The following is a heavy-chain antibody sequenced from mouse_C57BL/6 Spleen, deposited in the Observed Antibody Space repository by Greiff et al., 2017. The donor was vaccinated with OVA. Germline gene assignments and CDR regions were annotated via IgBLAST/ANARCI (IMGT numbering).Heavy chain of an antibody. J-gene: IGHJ4*01. CDR1: GYTFTSYW. CDR3: ARLRRHYYAMDY. V-gene: IGHV1-50*01. D-gene: IGHD2-12*01. Sequence: QVQLKQPGAELVKPGASVKLSCKASGYTFTSYWMQWVKQRPGQGLEWIGEIDPSDSYTNYNQKFKGKATLTVDTSSSTAYMQLSSLTSEDSAVYYCARLRRHYYAMDYWGQGTSVTVSS. CDR2: IDPSDSYT.